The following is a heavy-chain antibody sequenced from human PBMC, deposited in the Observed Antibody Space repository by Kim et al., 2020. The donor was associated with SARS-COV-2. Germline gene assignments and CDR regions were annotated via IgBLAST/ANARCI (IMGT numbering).Heavy chain of an antibody. CDR1: GYTFISYA. D-gene: IGHD1-26*01. Sequence: ASVKVSCKASGYTFISYAMNWVRQAPGQGLEWMGWINTNTGNPTYAQGFTGRFVFSLDTSVSTAYLQISSLKAEDTAVYYCASPTTAALVGFYYYYGMDVWGQGTTVTVSS. CDR2: INTNTGNP. V-gene: IGHV7-4-1*02. J-gene: IGHJ6*02. CDR3: ASPTTAALVGFYYYYGMDV.